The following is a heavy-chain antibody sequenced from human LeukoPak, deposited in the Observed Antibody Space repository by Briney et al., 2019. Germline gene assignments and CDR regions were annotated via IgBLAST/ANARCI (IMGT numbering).Heavy chain of an antibody. D-gene: IGHD3-22*01. CDR2: IYYTGST. V-gene: IGHV4-59*12. CDR3: AREGFYDSSFRHSV. CDR1: GGSISSYY. J-gene: IGHJ4*02. Sequence: TSETLSLTCTVSGGSISSYYWSWIRQPPGKGLEWIGYIYYTGSTNYNPSLKSRVTISVDTSKNQFSLKLSSVTAADTAVYYCAREGFYDSSFRHSVWSPGTLVTVSS.